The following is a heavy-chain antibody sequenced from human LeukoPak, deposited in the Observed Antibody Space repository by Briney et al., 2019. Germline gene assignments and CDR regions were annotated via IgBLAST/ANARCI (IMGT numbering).Heavy chain of an antibody. J-gene: IGHJ4*02. Sequence: GASVKVSCKASGYTFSDYYMHWVRRAPGQGLEWMGWINPDSGGTNYAQKFQGRVTMTRDTSTSTVYMELSSLRSEDTAVYYCARPPPVWGSGILFDYWGEGTVVPVPS. D-gene: IGHD3-10*01. CDR3: ARPPPVWGSGILFDY. CDR1: GYTFSDYY. V-gene: IGHV1-2*02. CDR2: INPDSGGT.